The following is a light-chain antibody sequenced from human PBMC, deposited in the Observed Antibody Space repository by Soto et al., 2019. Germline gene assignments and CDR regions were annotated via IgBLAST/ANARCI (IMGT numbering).Light chain of an antibody. CDR3: QQYGTSPIT. J-gene: IGKJ5*01. CDR2: GAS. Sequence: ELVLTQSPGSLSVPPGESATISCRAIQSVSSSYLAWYQQKPGQAPRPLIYGASSRATGIPDRFSGSGSGTDFALTVSRLEPQDFAVYYCQQYGTSPITFGQGTRLEIK. V-gene: IGKV3-20*01. CDR1: QSVSSSY.